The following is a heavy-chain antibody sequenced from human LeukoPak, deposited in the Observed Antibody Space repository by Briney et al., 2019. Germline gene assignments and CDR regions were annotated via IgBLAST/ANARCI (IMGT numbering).Heavy chain of an antibody. CDR1: GLSFSNYW. V-gene: IGHV3-7*01. D-gene: IGHD6-19*01. Sequence: GGSLRLSCAVYGLSFSNYWMSWVRQAPGKGMEWVANIKQDGSEQYYVASVKGRFTISRDNAKDSVYLQMNSLRVEDTAVYFCASGSGWVFDYWGHGTLVTVSS. CDR3: ASGSGWVFDY. J-gene: IGHJ4*01. CDR2: IKQDGSEQ.